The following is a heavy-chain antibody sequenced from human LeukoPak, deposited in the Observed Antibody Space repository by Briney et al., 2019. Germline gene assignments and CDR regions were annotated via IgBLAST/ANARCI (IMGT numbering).Heavy chain of an antibody. V-gene: IGHV3-64*04. CDR3: ARSDSGWYSNAFDI. J-gene: IGHJ3*02. D-gene: IGHD6-19*01. CDR2: ISGNGVST. CDR1: GFTFSTYP. Sequence: GGSLRLSCSASGFTFSTYPMHWVRQGPGKGLEYVSAISGNGVSTYYADSVKGRFTISRDNSKNTLYLQMNSLRAEDTAVYYCARSDSGWYSNAFDIWGQGTMVTVSS.